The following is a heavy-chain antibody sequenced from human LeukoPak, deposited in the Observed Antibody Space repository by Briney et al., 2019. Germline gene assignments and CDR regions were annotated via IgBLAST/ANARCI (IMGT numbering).Heavy chain of an antibody. Sequence: ASVTVSCKASGYTFTSYGISWVRQAPGQGLEWMGWISAYNGNTNYAQKLQGRVTMTTDTSTSTAYMELRSLRSDDTAVYYCASGYWDSSAYYYVRDVFDIWGQGTTVTISS. J-gene: IGHJ3*02. CDR3: ASGYWDSSAYYYVRDVFDI. CDR2: ISAYNGNT. D-gene: IGHD3-10*02. V-gene: IGHV1-18*01. CDR1: GYTFTSYG.